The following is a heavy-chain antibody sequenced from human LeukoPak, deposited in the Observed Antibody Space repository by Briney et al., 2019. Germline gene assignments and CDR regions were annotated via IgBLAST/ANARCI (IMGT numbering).Heavy chain of an antibody. J-gene: IGHJ4*02. CDR1: GGSISSGGYY. D-gene: IGHD6-13*01. CDR2: IYYSGST. Sequence: PSETLSLTCTVSGGSISSGGYYWSWIRQHPGKGLEWIGYIYYSGSTYYNPSLKSRVTISVDTSKNQFSLKLSSVTAADTAVYYCARDSTRTFGIAAAGIDYWGQGTLVTVSS. CDR3: ARDSTRTFGIAAAGIDY. V-gene: IGHV4-31*03.